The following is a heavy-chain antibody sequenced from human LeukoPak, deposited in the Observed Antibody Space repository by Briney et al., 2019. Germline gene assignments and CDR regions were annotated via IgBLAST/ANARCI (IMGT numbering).Heavy chain of an antibody. CDR3: ARDGTPGGYSYINYYYGMDV. Sequence: VASVTVSCKASGYTFTSYYMHWVRQAPGQGLEWMGIINPSGGSTSYAQKFQGRVTMTRDTSTSTVYMELSSLRSEDTAVYYCARDGTPGGYSYINYYYGMDVWGQGTTVTVSS. D-gene: IGHD5-18*01. J-gene: IGHJ6*02. CDR2: INPSGGST. V-gene: IGHV1-46*01. CDR1: GYTFTSYY.